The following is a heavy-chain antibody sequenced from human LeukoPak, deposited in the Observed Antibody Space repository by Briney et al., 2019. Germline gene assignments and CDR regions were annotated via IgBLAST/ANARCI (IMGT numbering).Heavy chain of an antibody. CDR3: ATSLDSSGYWDAFDI. CDR2: IYYSGST. D-gene: IGHD3-22*01. V-gene: IGHV4-59*01. J-gene: IGHJ3*02. Sequence: SETLSLTCTVSGGSISSYYWSWVRQPPGKGLEWMGYIYYSGSTNYNPSLKSRVTISVDTSKNQFSLKLSSVTAADTAVYYCATSLDSSGYWDAFDIWGQGTMVTVSS. CDR1: GGSISSYY.